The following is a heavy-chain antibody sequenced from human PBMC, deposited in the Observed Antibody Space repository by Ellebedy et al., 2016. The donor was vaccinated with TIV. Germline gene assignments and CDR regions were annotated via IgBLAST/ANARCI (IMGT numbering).Heavy chain of an antibody. V-gene: IGHV1-69*04. CDR1: GGTFGNYA. CDR2: IIPIFDVR. CDR3: AAHLLPPLRGEYYYAMDV. D-gene: IGHD3-10*01. Sequence: ASVKVSCKASGGTFGNYAISWVRQAPGQGLEWLGRIIPIFDVRDYAQELQGRVTITADKSTSTAYMELSSLTSEDTAVYYCAAHLLPPLRGEYYYAMDVWGQGTTVIVSS. J-gene: IGHJ6*02.